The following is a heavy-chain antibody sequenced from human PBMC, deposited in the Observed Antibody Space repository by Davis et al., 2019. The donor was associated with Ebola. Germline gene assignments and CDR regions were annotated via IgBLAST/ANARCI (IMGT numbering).Heavy chain of an antibody. D-gene: IGHD3-16*01. CDR2: IYSGGST. CDR3: ARDSIWAAYGMDV. Sequence: GESLKISCAASGFTVSSNYMSWVRQAPGKGLEWVSVIYSGGSTYYADSVKGRFTISRDNSKNTLYLQMNSLRAEDTAVYYCARDSIWAAYGMDVWSQGTTVTVSS. V-gene: IGHV3-66*01. J-gene: IGHJ6*02. CDR1: GFTVSSNY.